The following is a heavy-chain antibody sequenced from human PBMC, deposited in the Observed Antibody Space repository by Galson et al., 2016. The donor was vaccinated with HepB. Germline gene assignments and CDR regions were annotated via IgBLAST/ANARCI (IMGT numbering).Heavy chain of an antibody. V-gene: IGHV3-7*01. CDR1: GFTFSNYW. D-gene: IGHD2-2*01. CDR3: ARGSPVYCSSTSCYQEYFYYYYGMDV. Sequence: SLRLSCAASGFTFSNYWMSWVRQAPGKGLEWVANIKQDGSEKYYVDSVKGRFTISRDNAKNSLYLQMNSLRAEDTAVYYCARGSPVYCSSTSCYQEYFYYYYGMDVWGQGTTVT. J-gene: IGHJ6*02. CDR2: IKQDGSEK.